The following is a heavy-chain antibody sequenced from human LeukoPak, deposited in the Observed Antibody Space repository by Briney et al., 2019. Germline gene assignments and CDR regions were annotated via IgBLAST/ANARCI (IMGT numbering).Heavy chain of an antibody. CDR2: ISGNSGKT. Sequence: AFVKVSCKTSGYTFSTYGLSWVRQAPGQGLEWMGWISGNSGKTHYAQKFQDRVTLTTDTSSTTAFMELRSLRSDDTAMYYCARNAGSYFEFAPWGQGTLVTISS. D-gene: IGHD1-26*01. J-gene: IGHJ5*02. V-gene: IGHV1-18*01. CDR1: GYTFSTYG. CDR3: ARNAGSYFEFAP.